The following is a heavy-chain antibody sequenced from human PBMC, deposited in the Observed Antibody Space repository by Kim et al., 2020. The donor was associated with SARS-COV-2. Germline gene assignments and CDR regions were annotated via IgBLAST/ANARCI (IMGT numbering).Heavy chain of an antibody. J-gene: IGHJ4*02. CDR1: GFTFSSYS. CDR2: ISSSSSYI. CDR3: ARDKSGIAAAGTSPY. Sequence: GGSLRLSCAASGFTFSSYSMNWVRQAPGKGLEWVSSISSSSSYIYYADSVKGRFTISRDNAKNSLYLQMNSLRAEDTAVYYCARDKSGIAAAGTSPYWGQGTLVTVSS. D-gene: IGHD6-13*01. V-gene: IGHV3-21*01.